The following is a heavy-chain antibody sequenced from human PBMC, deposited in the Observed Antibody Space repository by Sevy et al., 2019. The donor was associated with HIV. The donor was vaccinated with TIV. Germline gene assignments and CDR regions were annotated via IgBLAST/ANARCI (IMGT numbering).Heavy chain of an antibody. D-gene: IGHD3-22*01. Sequence: ASVKVSCKASGYTFTGYYMHWVRQAPGQGLEWMGRINPNSGGTNYAQKFQGRVTMTRDTSISAAYMELSRLRSDDTAVYYCARVDKDYYDSSGYYYDPSDNWFDPWGQGTLVTVSS. CDR3: ARVDKDYYDSSGYYYDPSDNWFDP. V-gene: IGHV1-2*06. CDR1: GYTFTGYY. CDR2: INPNSGGT. J-gene: IGHJ5*02.